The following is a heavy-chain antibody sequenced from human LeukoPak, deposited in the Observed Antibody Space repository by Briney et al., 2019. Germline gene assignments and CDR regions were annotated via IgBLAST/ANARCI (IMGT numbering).Heavy chain of an antibody. D-gene: IGHD6-19*01. V-gene: IGHV3-23*01. Sequence: GGSLRLSCTASGFTFGDYAMSWFRQAPGKGLEWVSAISGSGGSTYYADSVKGRFTISRDNSKNTLYLQMNSLRAEDTAVYYCAKKGSGWSRYYFDYWGQGTLVTVSS. CDR1: GFTFGDYA. J-gene: IGHJ4*02. CDR3: AKKGSGWSRYYFDY. CDR2: ISGSGGST.